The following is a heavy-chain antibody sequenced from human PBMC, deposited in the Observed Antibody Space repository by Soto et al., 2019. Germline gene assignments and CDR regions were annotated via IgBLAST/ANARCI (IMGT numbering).Heavy chain of an antibody. CDR1: GYTFTSYG. CDR2: ISAYNGNT. D-gene: IGHD3-10*01. J-gene: IGHJ4*02. V-gene: IGHV1-18*01. Sequence: QVQLVQSGAEVKKPGASVKVSCKASGYTFTSYGISWVRQAPGQGLEWMGWISAYNGNTNYAQKLQGRATMTTDTSTSTAYMELRGLRSDDTAVYYCARGRVRGTMVRLTVGFDYWGQGTLVTVSS. CDR3: ARGRVRGTMVRLTVGFDY.